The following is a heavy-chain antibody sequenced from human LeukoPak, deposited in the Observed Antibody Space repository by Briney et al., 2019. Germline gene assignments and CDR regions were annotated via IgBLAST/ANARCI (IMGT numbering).Heavy chain of an antibody. CDR2: ISSSSSYI. CDR3: ARDLTPRSLIVVVPAAINWFDP. D-gene: IGHD2-2*01. Sequence: GGSLRLSCAASGFTFSSYSMNWVRQAPGKGLEWVSSISSSSSYIYYADSVKGRFNISRDNAKNSLYLQMNSLRAEDTAVYYCARDLTPRSLIVVVPAAINWFDPWGQGTLVTVSS. CDR1: GFTFSSYS. V-gene: IGHV3-21*01. J-gene: IGHJ5*02.